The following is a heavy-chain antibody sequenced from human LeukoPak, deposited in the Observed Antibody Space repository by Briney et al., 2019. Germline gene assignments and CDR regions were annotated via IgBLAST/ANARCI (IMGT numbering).Heavy chain of an antibody. CDR1: GYTFTDYY. Sequence: GASVKVSCKASGYTFTDYYMHWLRRAPGQGLEWMGWINPNSGVTNFAQKFQGRVTMTRDTSINTAYMELSRLTSDDTAVYYCARDGGLDYWGQGTLVAVSS. CDR2: INPNSGVT. J-gene: IGHJ4*02. CDR3: ARDGGLDY. V-gene: IGHV1-2*02.